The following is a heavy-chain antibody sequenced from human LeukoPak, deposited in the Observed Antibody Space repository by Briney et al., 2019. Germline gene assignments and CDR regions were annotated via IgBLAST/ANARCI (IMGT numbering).Heavy chain of an antibody. J-gene: IGHJ4*02. Sequence: PGGSLRLSCTVSGFTVSSNSMSWVRQAPGKGLEWVSFIYSDNTHYSDSVKGRFTISRDNSKNTLYLQMNSLRAEDTAVYYCAKAGGYSYGYSVVDYWGQGTLVTVSS. V-gene: IGHV3-66*03. CDR3: AKAGGYSYGYSVVDY. D-gene: IGHD5-18*01. CDR1: GFTVSSNS. CDR2: IYSDNT.